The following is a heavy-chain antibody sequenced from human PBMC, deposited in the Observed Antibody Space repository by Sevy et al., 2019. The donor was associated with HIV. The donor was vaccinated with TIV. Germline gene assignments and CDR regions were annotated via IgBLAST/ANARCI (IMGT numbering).Heavy chain of an antibody. Sequence: ASVKVSCKASGYTFTSYGISWVRQAPGQGLEWVGWISAYNGNTNYAQKLRGRVTMTTDTSTTTAYMELRSHRSEDTAAYYCARGTYRGKEVEAILDYWGQGTLVTVSS. CDR3: ARGTYRGKEVEAILDY. CDR1: GYTFTSYG. D-gene: IGHD2-15*01. V-gene: IGHV1-18*01. CDR2: ISAYNGNT. J-gene: IGHJ4*02.